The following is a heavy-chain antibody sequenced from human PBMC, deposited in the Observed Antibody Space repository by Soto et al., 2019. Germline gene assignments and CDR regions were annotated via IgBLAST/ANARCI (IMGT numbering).Heavy chain of an antibody. D-gene: IGHD5-18*01. V-gene: IGHV3-33*06. J-gene: IGHJ5*02. CDR2: IWYDGSNK. Sequence: GGSLRLSCAASGFTFSSYGMHWVRQAPGKGLEWVAVIWYDGSNKYYADSVKGRFTISRDNSKNTLYLQMNSLRAEDTAVYYCAKYRGYGYRNWFDPWGQGTLVTVSS. CDR1: GFTFSSYG. CDR3: AKYRGYGYRNWFDP.